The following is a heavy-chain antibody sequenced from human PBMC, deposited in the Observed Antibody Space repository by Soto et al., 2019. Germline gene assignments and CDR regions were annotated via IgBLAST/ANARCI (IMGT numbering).Heavy chain of an antibody. D-gene: IGHD6-13*01. V-gene: IGHV4-59*01. CDR1: GGSISSNY. CDR3: ARYRREAVAGYTLAN. J-gene: IGHJ4*02. CDR2: VYNSGST. Sequence: PSETLSLTCTVSGGSISSNYWTWIRQPPGKGLEWIGYVYNSGSTNYNPSLKSRVTISEDTSKSQFSLKVNSMTAADTAVYYCARYRREAVAGYTLANWGKGILVTVSS.